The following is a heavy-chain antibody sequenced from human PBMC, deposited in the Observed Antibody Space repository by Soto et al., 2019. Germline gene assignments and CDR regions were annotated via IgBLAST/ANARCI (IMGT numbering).Heavy chain of an antibody. Sequence: GGSLRLACAASGFTFSSYGMHWVRQAPGKGLEWVAVISYDGSNKYYADSVKGRFTISRDNSKNTLYLQMNSLRAEDTAVYYCAKHHSRYFDWLSKALSYFDYWGQGTLVTVSS. D-gene: IGHD3-9*01. CDR2: ISYDGSNK. V-gene: IGHV3-30*18. CDR1: GFTFSSYG. CDR3: AKHHSRYFDWLSKALSYFDY. J-gene: IGHJ4*02.